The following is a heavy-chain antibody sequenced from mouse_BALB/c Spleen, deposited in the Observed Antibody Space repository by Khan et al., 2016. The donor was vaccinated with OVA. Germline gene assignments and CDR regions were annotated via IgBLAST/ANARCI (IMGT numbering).Heavy chain of an antibody. CDR2: IYPFNDGT. D-gene: IGHD2-14*01. V-gene: IGHV1S136*01. Sequence: VQLKQSGPELVKPGASVKMSCTASGYTFTSSVIHWVRQKSGQGLDWIGYIYPFNDGTKYNEKFEGKATLTSDKSSSKAYMVLSLLTSDDSAVYYCARNYRYDVYFDSWGQGTTLTVSS. CDR3: ARNYRYDVYFDS. CDR1: GYTFTSSV. J-gene: IGHJ2*01.